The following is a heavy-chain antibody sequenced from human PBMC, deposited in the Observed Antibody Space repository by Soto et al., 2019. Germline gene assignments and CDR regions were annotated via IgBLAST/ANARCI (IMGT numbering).Heavy chain of an antibody. CDR1: GFLFSGYA. V-gene: IGHV3-23*01. Sequence: GGSLRLSCEVSGFLFSGYAMTLVRQAPGKGLEWVSSITGGGDNIKYADSVRGRFTLSRDKSKNTLSLHMNILKDEDTAVYFCARSHVVVVAAALDSWGQGTLVTVSS. J-gene: IGHJ4*02. CDR2: ITGGGDNI. D-gene: IGHD2-15*01. CDR3: ARSHVVVVAAALDS.